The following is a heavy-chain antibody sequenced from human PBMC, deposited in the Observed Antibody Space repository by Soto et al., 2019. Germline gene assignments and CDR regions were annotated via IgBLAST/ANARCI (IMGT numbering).Heavy chain of an antibody. CDR1: GFTFSNYN. CDR2: IRSRSIDM. Sequence: EVQLVESGGGLVKPGESLRLSCAASGFTFSNYNINWVRQAPGKGLEWVSSIRSRSIDMYYADSVKGRFTISRDDAKNALSLQMNGLRAADTAVYFCVRESYPAKAFDIWGQGTMVTGSS. D-gene: IGHD2-2*01. CDR3: VRESYPAKAFDI. J-gene: IGHJ3*02. V-gene: IGHV3-21*01.